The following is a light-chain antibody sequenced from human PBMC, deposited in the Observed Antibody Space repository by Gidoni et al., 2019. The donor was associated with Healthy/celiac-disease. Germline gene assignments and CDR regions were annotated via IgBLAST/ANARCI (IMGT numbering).Light chain of an antibody. CDR3: RQYNNWPLIT. J-gene: IGKJ3*01. CDR1: QSVSSN. Sequence: EIVMTQSPATLSVSPGERATLSCRASQSVSSNLAWYQQKPGQAPRLLIYDASTRATSIPPGSSGSGWGTEFTLTSSSLLSEDFAGVYYRQYNNWPLITFGPGTKVDIK. V-gene: IGKV3-15*01. CDR2: DAS.